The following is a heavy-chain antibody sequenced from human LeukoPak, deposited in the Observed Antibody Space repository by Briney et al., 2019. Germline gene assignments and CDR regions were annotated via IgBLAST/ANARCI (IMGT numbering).Heavy chain of an antibody. CDR1: GFTFSSYW. CDR3: ARLYYDILTAYYTFDY. CDR2: IKQDGSEK. J-gene: IGHJ4*02. Sequence: GGPLRLSCAASGFTFSSYWMSWVRQAPGKGLEWVANIKQDGSEKYYVDSVKGRFTISRDNAKNSLYLQMNSLRAEDTAVYYCARLYYDILTAYYTFDYWGQGTLVTVSS. D-gene: IGHD3-9*01. V-gene: IGHV3-7*01.